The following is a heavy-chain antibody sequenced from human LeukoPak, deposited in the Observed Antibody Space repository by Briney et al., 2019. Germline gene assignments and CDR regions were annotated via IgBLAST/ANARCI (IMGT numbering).Heavy chain of an antibody. CDR3: ARAPLVLQYRWWFDP. J-gene: IGHJ5*02. CDR2: LSGSGDTT. Sequence: GGSLRLSCSASGFTFSRYEMNWVRQAPGKGLEWISYLSGSGDTTYYADSVKGRFTISRDNAKNSLYLQMNSLRVEDTAVYHCARAPLVLQYRWWFDPWGQGTLVIVSS. D-gene: IGHD5-24*01. CDR1: GFTFSRYE. V-gene: IGHV3-48*03.